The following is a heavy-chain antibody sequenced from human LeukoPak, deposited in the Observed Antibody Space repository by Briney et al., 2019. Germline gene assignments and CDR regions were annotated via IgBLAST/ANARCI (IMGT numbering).Heavy chain of an antibody. Sequence: PGGSLRLSCAAAGFTFSSYWMHWVRQAPGKGPVWVSRINTDGSSTIYADSVKGRFTISRDNAKNTLYLQMNSLRADDTAVYACARGNEWAFDYWAQGTLVTVSS. CDR3: ARGNEWAFDY. CDR2: INTDGSST. J-gene: IGHJ4*02. V-gene: IGHV3-74*01. CDR1: GFTFSSYW. D-gene: IGHD1-26*01.